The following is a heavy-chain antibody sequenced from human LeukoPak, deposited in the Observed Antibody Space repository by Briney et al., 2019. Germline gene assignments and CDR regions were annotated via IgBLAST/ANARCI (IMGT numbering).Heavy chain of an antibody. CDR3: ARDGAVAGTGGNAFDI. D-gene: IGHD6-19*01. Sequence: PGGSLRLSCAASGFTFSSYAMSWVRQAPGKGLEWVSAISGSGGSTYYADSVKGRFTISRDNAKNSLYLQMNSLRAEDTAVYYCARDGAVAGTGGNAFDIWGQGTMVTVSS. CDR1: GFTFSSYA. J-gene: IGHJ3*02. CDR2: ISGSGGST. V-gene: IGHV3-23*01.